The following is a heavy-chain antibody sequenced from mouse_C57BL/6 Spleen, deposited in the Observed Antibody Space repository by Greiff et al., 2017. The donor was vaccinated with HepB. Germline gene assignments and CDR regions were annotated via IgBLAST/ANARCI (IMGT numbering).Heavy chain of an antibody. CDR2: ISYDGSN. D-gene: IGHD1-1*01. J-gene: IGHJ1*03. CDR1: GYSITSGYY. V-gene: IGHV3-6*01. Sequence: DVQLQESGPGLVKPSQSLSLTCSVTGYSITSGYYWNWIRQFPGNKLEWMGYISYDGSNNYNPSLKNRISITRDTSKNQFFLKLNSVTTEDTATYYCARVITTVVAHWYFDVWGTGTTVTVSS. CDR3: ARVITTVVAHWYFDV.